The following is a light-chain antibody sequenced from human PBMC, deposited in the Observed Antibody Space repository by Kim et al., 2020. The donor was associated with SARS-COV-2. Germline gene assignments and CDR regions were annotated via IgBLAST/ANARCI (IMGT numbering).Light chain of an antibody. V-gene: IGLV3-27*01. CDR3: YSAADNNVV. Sequence: SVSPGQTDRINCSGDVLAKKYARWFQQKPGQATVLVIYKDSERPSGSPERFSGASSGTTVTLTISGAQVEDEADYYCYSAADNNVVFGGGTKLTVL. CDR2: KDS. CDR1: VLAKKY. J-gene: IGLJ2*01.